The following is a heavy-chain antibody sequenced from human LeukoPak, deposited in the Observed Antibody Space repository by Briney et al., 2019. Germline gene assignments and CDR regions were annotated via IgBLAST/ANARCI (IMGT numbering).Heavy chain of an antibody. V-gene: IGHV5-51*01. CDR1: GYGFTRYL. CDR3: TRRDF. D-gene: IGHD2/OR15-2a*01. J-gene: IGHJ4*02. Sequence: GESLKISCKGSGYGFTRYLMCWVRQMPGKGLEWMGIIYPGDSETRYSPSFQGQVTISVDKSSSTAYLQWRSLQASDTAMYYCTRRDFWGQGTLVTVSS. CDR2: IYPGDSET.